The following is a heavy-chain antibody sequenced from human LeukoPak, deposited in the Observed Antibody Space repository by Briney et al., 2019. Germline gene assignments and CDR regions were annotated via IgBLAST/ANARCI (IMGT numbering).Heavy chain of an antibody. V-gene: IGHV4-39*07. Sequence: SETLSLTCTVSGGFIGSSSYYWGWIRQPPGKGLEWIGSIYYSGSTNYNPSLKSRVTISVDTSKNQFSLKLSSVTAADTAVYYCARVGGDLRDYYYYYYMDVWGKGTTVTVSS. CDR2: IYYSGST. CDR1: GGFIGSSSYY. CDR3: ARVGGDLRDYYYYYYMDV. D-gene: IGHD2-21*01. J-gene: IGHJ6*03.